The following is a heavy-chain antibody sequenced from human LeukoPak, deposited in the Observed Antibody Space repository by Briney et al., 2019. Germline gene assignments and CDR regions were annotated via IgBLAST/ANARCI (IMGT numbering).Heavy chain of an antibody. J-gene: IGHJ4*02. V-gene: IGHV4-59*01. CDR3: ATMVVVDALVR. Sequence: SETLSLLCGFSIRSHRLLYGQCAPQPPGKGLEWIGYIYYTGSTNHNPSLKSRVTTSVDMSKNQLCMKLSSVTAAYTAVYYCATMVVVDALVRWGQGTLVTVSS. CDR1: IRSHRLL. D-gene: IGHD3-22*01. CDR2: IYYTGST.